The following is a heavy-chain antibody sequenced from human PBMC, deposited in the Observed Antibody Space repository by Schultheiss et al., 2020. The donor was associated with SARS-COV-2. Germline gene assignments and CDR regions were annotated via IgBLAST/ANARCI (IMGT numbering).Heavy chain of an antibody. CDR3: ARDLSGSGFDY. CDR2: IWYDGSNK. CDR1: GFTFSSYA. D-gene: IGHD6-19*01. J-gene: IGHJ4*02. Sequence: GGSLRLSCSASGFTFSSYAMHWVRQAPGKGLEWVAVIWYDGSNKYYADSVKGRFTISRDNSKNTLYLQMNSLRAEDTAVYYCARDLSGSGFDYWGQGTLVTVSS. V-gene: IGHV3-30*07.